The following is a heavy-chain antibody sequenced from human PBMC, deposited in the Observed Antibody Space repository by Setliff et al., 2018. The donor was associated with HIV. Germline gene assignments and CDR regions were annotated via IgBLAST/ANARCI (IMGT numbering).Heavy chain of an antibody. J-gene: IGHJ4*01. CDR2: IYYTENT. V-gene: IGHV4-39*01. D-gene: IGHD5-12*01. CDR3: ATLRWLRSKHSDY. Sequence: SETLSLTCTVSGGSITNGNYYWGWFRQPPGKGLEWIGAIYYTENTYYNPSLKSRVTMSVDTSKNQFSLKLRSVTAADTAVYFCATLRWLRSKHSDYWGQGILVTVSS. CDR1: GGSITNGNYY.